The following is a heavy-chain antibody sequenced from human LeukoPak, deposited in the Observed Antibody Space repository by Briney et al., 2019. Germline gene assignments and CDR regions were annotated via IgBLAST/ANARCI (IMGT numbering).Heavy chain of an antibody. Sequence: PSETLSLTCTVSGGSMTDYYWSWIQQPPGKGLEWLGYIHSTGSTNYNPSLKSRVTISVDTSKKQFSLKLRSVTAADTAVYYCARDVYDSSGYYLLGDNWGQGTLVTVSS. CDR3: ARDVYDSSGYYLLGDN. CDR2: IHSTGST. CDR1: GGSMTDYY. D-gene: IGHD3-22*01. V-gene: IGHV4-59*01. J-gene: IGHJ4*02.